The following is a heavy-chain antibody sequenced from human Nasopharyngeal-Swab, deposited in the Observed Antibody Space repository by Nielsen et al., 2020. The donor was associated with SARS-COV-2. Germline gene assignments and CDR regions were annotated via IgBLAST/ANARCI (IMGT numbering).Heavy chain of an antibody. J-gene: IGHJ5*02. D-gene: IGHD6-6*01. CDR3: ARGGSSAYTWFDP. CDR2: ISSDGSST. CDR1: GFTSSSYW. Sequence: GGSLRLSCAASGFTSSSYWMHWVRQAPGKGLVWVSRISSDGSSTTYADSVKGRFTISRDNTKNTLYLQMNSLRAEDTAVYYCARGGSSAYTWFDPWGQGTLVTVSS. V-gene: IGHV3-74*01.